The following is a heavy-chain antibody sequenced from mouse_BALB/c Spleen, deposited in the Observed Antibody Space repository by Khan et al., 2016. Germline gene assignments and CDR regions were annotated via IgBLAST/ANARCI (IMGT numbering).Heavy chain of an antibody. CDR1: GYTFTTAG. D-gene: IGHD1-1*02. J-gene: IGHJ2*01. CDR3: ARSGNYFDY. V-gene: IGHV9-4*02. CDR2: INTHSGVP. Sequence: QIQLVQSGPELKKPGETVRISCKASGYTFTTAGMQWVQKMPGKGLKWIGWINTHSGVPKYAEDFKGRFAFFLETSASTAYLQISNLKNEDTATYFCARSGNYFDYWGQGTTLTVSS.